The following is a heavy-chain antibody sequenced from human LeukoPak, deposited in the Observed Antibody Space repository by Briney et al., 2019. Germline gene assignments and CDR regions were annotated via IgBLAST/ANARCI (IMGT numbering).Heavy chain of an antibody. CDR3: ARDLQNSSSWWGVDCYYYYMDV. V-gene: IGHV3-66*02. CDR2: IYSGGST. Sequence: GGSLRLSCAASGFAVSSNYMSWVRQAPGKGLEWVSVIYSGGSTYYADSVKGRFTISRDNSKNTLYLQMNSLRAEDTAVYYCARDLQNSSSWWGVDCYYYYMDVWGKGTTVTVSS. D-gene: IGHD6-13*01. J-gene: IGHJ6*03. CDR1: GFAVSSNY.